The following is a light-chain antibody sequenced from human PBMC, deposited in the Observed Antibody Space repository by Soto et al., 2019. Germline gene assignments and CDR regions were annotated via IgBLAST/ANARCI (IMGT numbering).Light chain of an antibody. J-gene: IGKJ4*01. V-gene: IGKV1-5*03. Sequence: DIQMTQSPSTLSASVGDRVTITCRASQTISSWLAWYQQKPGQAPKLLIYKASSLESAVPSRFSGSASGTEFTLTISGLQPDDFASSYCQQYNSYPLTFGGGTKVDLK. CDR1: QTISSW. CDR3: QQYNSYPLT. CDR2: KAS.